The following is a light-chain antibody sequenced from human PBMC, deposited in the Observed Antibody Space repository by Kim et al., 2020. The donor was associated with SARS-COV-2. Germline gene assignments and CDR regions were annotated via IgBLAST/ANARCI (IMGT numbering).Light chain of an antibody. V-gene: IGKV3-20*01. CDR3: QQYGTAPET. Sequence: ENVLTQSPATLSLSPGERATLSCRASQSVSSNFLAWYQQKAGQAPRLLIYSASRRAPGIPHRFSGSGFGTDFTLTISTRNPEDFAVYYCQQYGTAPETFGQGTKVDIK. CDR1: QSVSSNF. J-gene: IGKJ1*01. CDR2: SAS.